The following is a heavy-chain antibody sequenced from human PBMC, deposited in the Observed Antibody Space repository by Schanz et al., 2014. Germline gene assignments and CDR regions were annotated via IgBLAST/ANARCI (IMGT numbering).Heavy chain of an antibody. CDR1: GYTFSSYG. CDR2: INGYNGHT. D-gene: IGHD5-12*01. V-gene: IGHV1-18*01. J-gene: IGHJ4*02. Sequence: QGQLVQSGAEVKKPGSSMKVSCKASGYTFSSYGITWVRQAPGQGLEWMGWINGYNGHTLYAQKFQGRVTMTTDTSTSTSYMELTSLRFDDTAVYYCARDFSAYVGNYFDYWGQGTLVTVSS. CDR3: ARDFSAYVGNYFDY.